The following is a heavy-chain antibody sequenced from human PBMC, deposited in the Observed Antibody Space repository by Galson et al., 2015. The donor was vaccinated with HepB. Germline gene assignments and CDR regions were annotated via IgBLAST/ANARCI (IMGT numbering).Heavy chain of an antibody. Sequence: SVKVSCKAYGYSFIDYYVQWGRQAPGQGLEWMGWINPNSGATNYAQEFQGRITLTADTVINTAYMALTRLSSDDTAVYYCAREVIGTYCASLSHYRAGGADNWGQGTLVSVAA. CDR2: INPNSGAT. V-gene: IGHV1-2*02. J-gene: IGHJ4*02. CDR3: AREVIGTYCASLSHYRAGGADN. CDR1: GYSFIDYY. D-gene: IGHD4/OR15-4a*01.